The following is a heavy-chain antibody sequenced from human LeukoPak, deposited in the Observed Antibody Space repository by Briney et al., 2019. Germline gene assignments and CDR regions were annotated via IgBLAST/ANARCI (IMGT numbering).Heavy chain of an antibody. CDR3: ARDGDTSASFAPYFDL. J-gene: IGHJ4*02. CDR2: FSSGVDYN. D-gene: IGHD3-22*01. V-gene: IGHV3-21*01. CDR1: GFTFNTYS. Sequence: GGSLRLSCAASGFTFNTYSMNWLRQAPGKGLEWVSSFSSGVDYNHYADSVKGRFTISRDTAKNSLYLQMNNLRAEDTAVYYCARDGDTSASFAPYFDLWGQGTLVTVSS.